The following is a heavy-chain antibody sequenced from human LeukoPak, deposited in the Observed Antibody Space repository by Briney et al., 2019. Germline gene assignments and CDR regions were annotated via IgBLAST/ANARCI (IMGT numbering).Heavy chain of an antibody. D-gene: IGHD6-13*01. CDR1: GGSVSSGGYY. CDR3: ARVIAAAGTDY. V-gene: IGHV4-31*03. Sequence: SQTLSLTCTVSGGSVSSGGYYWSWIRQHPGKGLEWIGYIYYSGNTYYNPSLNSRVTISVDTSKNQFSLKLSSVTAADTAVYYCARVIAAAGTDYWGQGTLVTVSS. CDR2: IYYSGNT. J-gene: IGHJ4*02.